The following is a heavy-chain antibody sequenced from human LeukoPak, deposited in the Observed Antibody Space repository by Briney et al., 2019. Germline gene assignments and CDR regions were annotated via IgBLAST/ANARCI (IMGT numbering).Heavy chain of an antibody. CDR1: GFTFSSHA. Sequence: GVSLRLSCAASGFTFSSHAMSWVRQAPGKGLEWVSAISGSGGSTYYADSVKGRFTISRDNSKNTLYLQMNSLRAEDTAVYYCAKDSSYYYDSSGYYWGQGTLVTVSS. CDR3: AKDSSYYYDSSGYY. J-gene: IGHJ4*02. D-gene: IGHD3-22*01. V-gene: IGHV3-23*01. CDR2: ISGSGGST.